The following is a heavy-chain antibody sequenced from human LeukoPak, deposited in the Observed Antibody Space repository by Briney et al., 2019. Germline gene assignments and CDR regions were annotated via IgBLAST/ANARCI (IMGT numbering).Heavy chain of an antibody. CDR3: ARRQYYDILT. CDR1: GGSISSSSYY. V-gene: IGHV4-39*01. CDR2: IYYSGST. D-gene: IGHD3-9*01. Sequence: TSETLSLTCTVSGGSISSSSYYWGWIRQPPGKGLEWIGSIYYSGSTYYNPSLKSRVTISVDTSKNQFSLKLSSVTAADTAVYYCARRQYYDILTWGQGTLSPSPQ. J-gene: IGHJ4*02.